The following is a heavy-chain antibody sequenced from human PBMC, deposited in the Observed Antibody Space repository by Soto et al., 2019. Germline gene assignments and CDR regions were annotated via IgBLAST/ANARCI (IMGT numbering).Heavy chain of an antibody. CDR1: GFPFCSYA. D-gene: IGHD3-3*01. V-gene: IGHV3-30-3*01. CDR3: ARAIDDFWSGYRYYYYGMDV. Sequence: GGSLRLSCAASGFPFCSYAMHWVRQAPGKGLEWVAVISYDGSNKYYADSVKGRFTISRDNSKNTLYLQMNSLRAEDTAVYYCARAIDDFWSGYRYYYYGMDVWGQGTTVTVSS. J-gene: IGHJ6*02. CDR2: ISYDGSNK.